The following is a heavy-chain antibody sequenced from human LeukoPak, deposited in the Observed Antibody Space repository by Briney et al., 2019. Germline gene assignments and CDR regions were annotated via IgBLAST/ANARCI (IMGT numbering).Heavy chain of an antibody. D-gene: IGHD5-18*01. CDR1: GFTFSSYA. J-gene: IGHJ4*02. CDR2: ISYDGSNK. Sequence: HPGGSLRLSCAASGFTFSSYAMHWVRQAPGKGLEWVAVISYDGSNKYYADSVKGRFTISRDNSKNTLYLQMNSLRAEDTAVYYCARAQDTAMVGDYWGQGTLVTVSS. CDR3: ARAQDTAMVGDY. V-gene: IGHV3-30*04.